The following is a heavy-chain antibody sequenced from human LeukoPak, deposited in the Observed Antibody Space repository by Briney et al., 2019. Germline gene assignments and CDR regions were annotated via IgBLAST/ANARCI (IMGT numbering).Heavy chain of an antibody. CDR2: INPNSGGT. D-gene: IGHD3-22*01. V-gene: IGHV1-2*02. CDR3: ARGDYYDSSGYHHYFDY. J-gene: IGHJ4*02. Sequence: ASVKVSCKASGYTFTGYYMHWVRQAPGQGLEWMGWINPNSGGTNYAQKFQGRVTMTRDTSISTAYMELSRLRSDDTAVYYCARGDYYDSSGYHHYFDYWGQGTLGTVSS. CDR1: GYTFTGYY.